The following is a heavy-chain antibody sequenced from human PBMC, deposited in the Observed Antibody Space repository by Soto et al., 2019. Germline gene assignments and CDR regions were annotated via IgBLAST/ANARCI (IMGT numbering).Heavy chain of an antibody. CDR1: GYTFTSYG. J-gene: IGHJ6*02. D-gene: IGHD2-21*02. V-gene: IGHV1-18*01. CDR2: ISAYNGNT. CDR3: ARDSDSYRGYYYGMDV. Sequence: ASVKVSCKASGYTFTSYGISWVRQAPGQGLERMGWISAYNGNTNYAQKLQGRVTMTTDTSTSTAYMELRSLRSDDTAVYYCARDSDSYRGYYYGMDVWGQGTTVTVSS.